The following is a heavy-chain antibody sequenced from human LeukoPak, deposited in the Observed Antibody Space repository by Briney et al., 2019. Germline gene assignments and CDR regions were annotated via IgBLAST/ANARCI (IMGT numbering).Heavy chain of an antibody. V-gene: IGHV4-39*07. J-gene: IGHJ4*02. CDR2: IYYSGST. Sequence: SETLSLTCTVSGGSISSSSYYWGWIRQPPGKGLEWIGSIYYSGSTYYNPSLKSRVTISVDTSKNRFSLKLSSVTAADTAVYYCARDTLYEGGYFDYWGQGTLVTVSS. CDR3: ARDTLYEGGYFDY. CDR1: GGSISSSSYY. D-gene: IGHD3-3*01.